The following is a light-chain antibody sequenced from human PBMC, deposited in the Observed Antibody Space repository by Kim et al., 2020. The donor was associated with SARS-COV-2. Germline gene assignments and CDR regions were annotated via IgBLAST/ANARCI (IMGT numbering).Light chain of an antibody. CDR3: YSAADNNWL. Sequence: SGSPGKTARTTCSGDVLAKRYARWFQQKPGQAPLLVIYKDSKRPSGIPERFSGSSSGTTVTLTISGAQVEDEADYYCYSAADNNWLFGGGTQLTVL. V-gene: IGLV3-27*01. CDR1: VLAKRY. J-gene: IGLJ3*02. CDR2: KDS.